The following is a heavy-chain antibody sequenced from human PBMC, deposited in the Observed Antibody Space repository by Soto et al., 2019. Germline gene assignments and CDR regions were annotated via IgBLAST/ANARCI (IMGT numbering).Heavy chain of an antibody. J-gene: IGHJ4*02. CDR1: GFTFSSYA. V-gene: IGHV3-23*01. CDR3: ANLGGSYNWNYQLLFDY. Sequence: EVQLLESGGGLVQPGGSLRLSCAASGFTFSSYAMSWVRQAPGKGLEWVSAISGSGGSTYYADSVKGRFTISRDNSKNTLYLQMNSLRAEDTAVYYCANLGGSYNWNYQLLFDYWGQGTLVTVSS. D-gene: IGHD1-7*01. CDR2: ISGSGGST.